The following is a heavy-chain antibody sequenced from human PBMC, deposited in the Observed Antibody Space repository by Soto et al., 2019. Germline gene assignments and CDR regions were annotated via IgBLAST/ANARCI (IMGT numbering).Heavy chain of an antibody. CDR2: AFYRGST. Sequence: QLQLQASGPGLVEPSETLSLICTVSGGSITISGNYWGWIRQPPGKEWEWIGNAFYRGSTKYNPSLESRVTVSVATSKNQFSLNVTSVTAADTATDYCARYGIVTGAWRFDPRGQGTLVIVSS. CDR3: ARYGIVTGAWRFDP. CDR1: GGSITISGNY. V-gene: IGHV4-39*01. D-gene: IGHD3-9*01. J-gene: IGHJ5*02.